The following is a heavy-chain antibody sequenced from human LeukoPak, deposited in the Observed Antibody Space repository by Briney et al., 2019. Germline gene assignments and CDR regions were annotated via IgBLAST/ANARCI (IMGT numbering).Heavy chain of an antibody. V-gene: IGHV3-49*04. CDR2: IRSKAYGGTT. CDR1: GFTFGDYA. J-gene: IGHJ4*02. Sequence: GGSLRLSCTASGFTFGDYAMSWVRQAPGKGLEWVGFIRSKAYGGTTEYAASVKGRFTISRDDSKSIAYLQMNSLKTEDTAVYYCTRGGGSYFHFDYWGQGTLVTVSS. CDR3: TRGGGSYFHFDY. D-gene: IGHD1-26*01.